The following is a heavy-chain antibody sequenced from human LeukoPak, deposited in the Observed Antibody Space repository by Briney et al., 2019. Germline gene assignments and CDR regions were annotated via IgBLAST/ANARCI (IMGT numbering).Heavy chain of an antibody. CDR1: GYTFTSYD. D-gene: IGHD2-2*01. CDR2: MNPNSGNT. CDR3: ARYDLGYCSSTSCSSDGMDV. Sequence: ASVKVSCKASGYTFTSYDINWVRQATGQGLEWMGWMNPNSGNTGYAQKFQGRVTMTRNTSISTAYMELSSPRSEDTAVYYCARYDLGYCSSTSCSSDGMDVWGQGTTVTVSS. J-gene: IGHJ6*02. V-gene: IGHV1-8*01.